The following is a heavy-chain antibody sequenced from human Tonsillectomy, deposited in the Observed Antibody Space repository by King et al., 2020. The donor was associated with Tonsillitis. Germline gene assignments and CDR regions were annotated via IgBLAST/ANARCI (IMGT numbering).Heavy chain of an antibody. CDR2: IYYSGST. D-gene: IGHD3-10*01. V-gene: IGHV4-59*01. CDR3: ARFRDGSGWNWYFDL. CDR1: GGSISSYY. J-gene: IGHJ2*01. Sequence: MQLQESGPGLVKPSETLSLTCTVSGGSISSYYWSWIRQPPGKGLEWIGYIYYSGSTNYNPSLKSRVTISVDTSKNQFSLKLSSVTAADTAVSYCARFRDGSGWNWYFDLWGRGTLVTVSS.